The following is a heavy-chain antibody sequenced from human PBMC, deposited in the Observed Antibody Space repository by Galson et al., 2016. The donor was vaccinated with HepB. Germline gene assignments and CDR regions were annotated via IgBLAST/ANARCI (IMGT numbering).Heavy chain of an antibody. CDR1: GFPFSNFW. CDR2: LNSDGSRT. V-gene: IGHV3-74*01. Sequence: SLRLSCAASGFPFSNFWMHWVRQAPGKGLVWVSRLNSDGSRTDYADSVKGRFTVSRDNTKNTAYLEMNSLRAEDAAVYYCRGWNFDIDYWGQGTLVSVSS. D-gene: IGHD1-7*01. CDR3: RGWNFDIDY. J-gene: IGHJ4*02.